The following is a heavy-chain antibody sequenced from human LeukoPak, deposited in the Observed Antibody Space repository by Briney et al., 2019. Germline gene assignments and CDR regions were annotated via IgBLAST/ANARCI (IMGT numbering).Heavy chain of an antibody. V-gene: IGHV4-61*02. CDR1: GGSISSGSYY. CDR3: AASGVGGYYFDY. Sequence: SETLSLTCTVSGGSISSGSYYWSWIRQPAGKGLEWIGRISTSGSTNYNPSLKSRVTISVDTSKNQFSLKLSSVTAADTAVYYCAASGVGGYYFDYWGQGTLVTVSS. D-gene: IGHD3-16*01. J-gene: IGHJ4*02. CDR2: ISTSGST.